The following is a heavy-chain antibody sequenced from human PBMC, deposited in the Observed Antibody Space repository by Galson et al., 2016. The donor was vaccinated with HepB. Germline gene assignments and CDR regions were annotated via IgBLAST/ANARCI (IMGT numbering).Heavy chain of an antibody. CDR2: IYPYDGNT. J-gene: IGHJ5*02. D-gene: IGHD1-26*01. CDR1: GFRFNNSG. CDR3: AIEWDVPLDP. Sequence: SLKVSCEASGFRFNNSGLSWIRQAPGQGLEWVGWIYPYDGNTNYAQKFQGRVTLTTDTATNTVYMELKSLRSDDTAIYYCAIEWDVPLDPWGQGTLVTVSS. V-gene: IGHV1-18*01.